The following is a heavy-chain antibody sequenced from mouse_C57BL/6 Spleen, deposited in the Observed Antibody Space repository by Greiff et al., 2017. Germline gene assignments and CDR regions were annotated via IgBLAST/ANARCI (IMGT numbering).Heavy chain of an antibody. CDR3: ARYGYDY. D-gene: IGHD2-2*01. J-gene: IGHJ2*01. CDR2: INPSSGYT. V-gene: IGHV1-7*01. Sequence: VQLMASGAELAKPGASVKLSCKASGYTFTSYWMHWVKQRPGQGLEWIGYINPSSGYTKYNQKFKDKATITADNSSSTAYMQLSSLTYEDSAVYYCARYGYDYWGQGTTLTVSS. CDR1: GYTFTSYW.